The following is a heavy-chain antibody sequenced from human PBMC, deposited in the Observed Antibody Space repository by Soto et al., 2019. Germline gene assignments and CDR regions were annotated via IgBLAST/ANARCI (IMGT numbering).Heavy chain of an antibody. J-gene: IGHJ5*02. CDR3: ARDLGMMVYGNWFDP. V-gene: IGHV4-31*03. CDR1: GGSISSGGYY. CDR2: IYYSGST. D-gene: IGHD2-8*01. Sequence: TLSLTCTVSGGSISSGGYYWSWIRQHPGKGLEWIGYIYYSGSTYYNPSLKSRVTISVDTSKNQFSLKLSSVTSADTAVYYCARDLGMMVYGNWFDPWGQGTLVTVSS.